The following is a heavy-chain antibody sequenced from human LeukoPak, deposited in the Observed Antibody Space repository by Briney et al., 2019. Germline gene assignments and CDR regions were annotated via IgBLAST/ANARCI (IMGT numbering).Heavy chain of an antibody. CDR3: AKVQDGSSWYEYFQH. D-gene: IGHD6-13*01. J-gene: IGHJ1*01. CDR2: ISRDGSRT. V-gene: IGHV3-43*01. Sequence: GGSLRLSCAASGFTFDDYTLHWVRQAPGKGLEWVSLISRDGSRTYYADSVKGRFTISRDNSKNSLFLQMNSLRAEDTAVYYCAKVQDGSSWYEYFQHWGQGTLVTVSS. CDR1: GFTFDDYT.